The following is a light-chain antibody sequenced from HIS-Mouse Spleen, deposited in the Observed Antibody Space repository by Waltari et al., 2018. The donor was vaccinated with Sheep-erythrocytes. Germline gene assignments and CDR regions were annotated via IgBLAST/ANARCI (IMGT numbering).Light chain of an antibody. V-gene: IGKV1-39*01. CDR1: QSISSY. CDR2: AAS. Sequence: DIQMPQSPSSLSASVGERITITCRASQSISSYLNWYQQKPGKAPKLLIYAASSLQSGVPSRFSGSGSGTDFTLTISSLQPEDFATYYCQQSYSTPYTFGQGTKLEIK. CDR3: QQSYSTPYT. J-gene: IGKJ2*01.